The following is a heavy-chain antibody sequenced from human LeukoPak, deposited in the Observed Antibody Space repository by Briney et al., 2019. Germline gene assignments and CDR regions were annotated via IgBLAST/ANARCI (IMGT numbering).Heavy chain of an antibody. V-gene: IGHV1-18*04. CDR3: ARVLTGTPNWFDP. D-gene: IGHD1-7*01. J-gene: IGHJ5*02. CDR2: ISAYNGDT. CDR1: GYTFTSHG. Sequence: ASVKVSCKASGYTFTSHGISWVRQAPGQGLEWMGWISAYNGDTKYAQNLQGRVTLTTYTSTTTAYLELRSLTSDDTAVYYCARVLTGTPNWFDPWGQGTLVTVSS.